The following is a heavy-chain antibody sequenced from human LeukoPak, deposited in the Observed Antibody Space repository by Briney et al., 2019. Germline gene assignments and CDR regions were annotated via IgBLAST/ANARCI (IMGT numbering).Heavy chain of an antibody. V-gene: IGHV4-59*01. D-gene: IGHD6-6*01. CDR3: ARVVRAARPYYYGMDV. J-gene: IGHJ6*02. Sequence: SETLSLTCTVSGGSISSYYWNLIRQPPGKGLEWIGYIYYSGSTNYNPSLKSRVTISVDTSKNQFSLKLCSVTAADTAVYYCARVVRAARPYYYGMDVWGQGTTVTVSS. CDR2: IYYSGST. CDR1: GGSISSYY.